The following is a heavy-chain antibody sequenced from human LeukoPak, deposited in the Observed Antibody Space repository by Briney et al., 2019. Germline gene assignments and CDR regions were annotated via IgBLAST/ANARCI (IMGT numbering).Heavy chain of an antibody. CDR3: ARGNGYNLGTFDY. D-gene: IGHD5-24*01. CDR2: IYFTGAA. CDR1: IGSINNGDYY. Sequence: SETLSLTCTVSIGSINNGDYYWSWIRQSPGKGLEWIGYIYFTGAAYYNPSLKSRVLISVNTSANQFSLKVTSMTAADTAVYYCARGNGYNLGTFDYWGQGTLVTVSS. J-gene: IGHJ4*02. V-gene: IGHV4-30-4*01.